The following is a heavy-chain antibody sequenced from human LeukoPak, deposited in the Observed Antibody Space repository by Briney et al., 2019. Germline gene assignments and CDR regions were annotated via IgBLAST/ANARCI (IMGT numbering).Heavy chain of an antibody. CDR3: ATRGTCYSCWYYFDS. Sequence: ASVKVSCKASGGTFSTYSVSWVREAPGQGLEWMGGIVPISGTANYARKFQGRVTITTDESTTTAYLELSSLRSEDTAVYYCATRGTCYSCWYYFDSWGQGTLVTVSS. J-gene: IGHJ4*02. V-gene: IGHV1-69*05. D-gene: IGHD2-15*01. CDR1: GGTFSTYS. CDR2: IVPISGTA.